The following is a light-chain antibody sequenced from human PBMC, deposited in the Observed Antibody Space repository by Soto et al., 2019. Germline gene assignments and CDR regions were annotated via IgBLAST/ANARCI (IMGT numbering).Light chain of an antibody. V-gene: IGKV1-5*03. J-gene: IGKJ1*01. CDR2: KAS. CDR3: QHYNSYSEA. CDR1: KTISSW. Sequence: DIQMTQSPSTLSGSVGDRVTITCRASKTISSWLAWYQQKPGKAPKILIYKASTLKSGVPSRFSGSGSGTECTLTISSLQPDDFATYYCQHYNSYSEAFGQGTKVDIK.